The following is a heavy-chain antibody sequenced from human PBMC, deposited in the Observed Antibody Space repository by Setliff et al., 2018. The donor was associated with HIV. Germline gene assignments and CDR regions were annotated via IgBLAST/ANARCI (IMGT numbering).Heavy chain of an antibody. J-gene: IGHJ4*02. D-gene: IGHD5-18*01. CDR3: AKGGYSYGYAAELNFDY. CDR1: GFTFDDYA. CDR2: ISWNSGSI. V-gene: IGHV3-9*01. Sequence: GGSLRLSCAASGFTFDDYAMHWVRQGPGKGLEWVSGISWNSGSIGYADSVKGRFTISRDNAKNSLYLQMNSLRADDTALYYCAKGGYSYGYAAELNFDYWGQGTLVTVSS.